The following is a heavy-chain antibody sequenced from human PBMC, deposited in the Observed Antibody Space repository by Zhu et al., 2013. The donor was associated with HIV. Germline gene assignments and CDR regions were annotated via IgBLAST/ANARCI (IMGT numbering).Heavy chain of an antibody. D-gene: IGHD6-19*01. J-gene: IGHJ4*01. CDR1: GGTFMNYA. CDR2: VIPVFGTP. Sequence: QVQVVQSGAEVKKPGSSVKVSCRASGGTFMNYAISWVRQAPGQGLEWMGQVIPVFGTPNYAQKFQGRVTITADDSTGTAYLELSSLGSEDTAIYYCARRIAVAGGYDYWGHGTLVTVSS. V-gene: IGHV1-69*01. CDR3: ARRIAVAGGYDY.